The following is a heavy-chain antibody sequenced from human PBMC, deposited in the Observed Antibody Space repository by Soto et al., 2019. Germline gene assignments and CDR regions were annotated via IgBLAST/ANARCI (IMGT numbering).Heavy chain of an antibody. Sequence: RGGSLRLSCAASGFTFSSYSMDWVRQAPGKGLEWVSSISTSSSYIYYADSVKGRFTISRDNAKNSLYLQMNSLRAEDTAVYYCARDWHTGCYFDYWGQGNMVTVSS. CDR1: GFTFSSYS. D-gene: IGHD2-8*02. J-gene: IGHJ4*02. V-gene: IGHV3-21*01. CDR3: ARDWHTGCYFDY. CDR2: ISTSSSYI.